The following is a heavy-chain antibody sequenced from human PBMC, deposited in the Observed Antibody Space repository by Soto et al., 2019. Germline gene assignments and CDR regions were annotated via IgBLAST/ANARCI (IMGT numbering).Heavy chain of an antibody. V-gene: IGHV5-51*01. J-gene: IGHJ6*02. CDR2: IYPGDSDT. Sequence: GESLKISCKGSGYSFTSYWIGWVRQMPGKGLEWMGIIYPGDSDTRYSPSFQGQVTISADKSISTAYLQWSSLRASDTAMYYCARTSAAGKYYYRMDVWGQGTTVIVSS. CDR1: GYSFTSYW. CDR3: ARTSAAGKYYYRMDV. D-gene: IGHD6-13*01.